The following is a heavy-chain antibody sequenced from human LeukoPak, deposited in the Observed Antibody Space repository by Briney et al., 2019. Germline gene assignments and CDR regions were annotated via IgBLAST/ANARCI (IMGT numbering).Heavy chain of an antibody. CDR2: MSYDGSNK. Sequence: GGSLRLSCVASGFTFSGYNMHWVRQAPGKGLEWVAVMSYDGSNKYYADSVKGRFTISRDNSKNTLYLHMSSLRAEDTGVYYCARENRGSRWLDPWGQGILVTVSS. J-gene: IGHJ5*02. CDR3: ARENRGSRWLDP. V-gene: IGHV3-30-3*01. D-gene: IGHD2/OR15-2a*01. CDR1: GFTFSGYN.